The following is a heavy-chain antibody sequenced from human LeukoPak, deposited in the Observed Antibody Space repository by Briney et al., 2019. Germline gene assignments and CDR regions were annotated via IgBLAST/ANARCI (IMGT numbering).Heavy chain of an antibody. CDR1: GYSFTSLW. V-gene: IGHV5-51*01. CDR3: ACGSFGGFNF. D-gene: IGHD3-16*01. Sequence: GESLKISCKGSGYSFTSLWIAWVRQMPGKGLEWVGNIYPGDSDTRYSPSFHGQVTISADKSISTAYLQWSSLQASDSAVYYCACGSFGGFNFWGQGTLVTVSS. J-gene: IGHJ4*02. CDR2: IYPGDSDT.